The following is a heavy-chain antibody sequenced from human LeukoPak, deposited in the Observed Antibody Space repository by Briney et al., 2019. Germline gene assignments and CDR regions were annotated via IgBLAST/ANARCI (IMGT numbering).Heavy chain of an antibody. J-gene: IGHJ4*02. CDR1: GYTFTSYY. CDR3: AREDCTNGVCYYIDY. Sequence: GASVEVSCKASGYTFTSYYMHWVRQAPGQGLEWMGLINPSGGSTSYAQKFQGRVTMTRDTSTSTVYMELSSLRSEDTAVYYCAREDCTNGVCYYIDYWGQGTLVTVSS. D-gene: IGHD2-8*01. CDR2: INPSGGST. V-gene: IGHV1-46*01.